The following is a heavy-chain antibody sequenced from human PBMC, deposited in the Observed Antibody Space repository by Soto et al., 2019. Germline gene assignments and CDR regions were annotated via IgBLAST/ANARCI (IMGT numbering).Heavy chain of an antibody. J-gene: IGHJ4*02. CDR2: IFWNDDE. V-gene: IGHV2-5*01. Sequence: QITLKESGPTLVKPTQTLTLTCTFSGFSLTTSGVGVGWIRQPPGKALEWLALIFWNDDERYSPSLNSRLTITKDTSKNQVVLTMTNKDPVDTATYYCVHTAYSYDPFGYWGRGTLVTVSS. CDR3: VHTAYSYDPFGY. D-gene: IGHD5-18*01. CDR1: GFSLTTSGVG.